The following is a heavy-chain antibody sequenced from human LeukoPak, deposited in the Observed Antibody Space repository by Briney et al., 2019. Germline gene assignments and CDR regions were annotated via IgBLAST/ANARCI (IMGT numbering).Heavy chain of an antibody. CDR1: GLNVSSHY. CDR2: IFSGGTT. D-gene: IGHD3-10*01. V-gene: IGHV3-53*01. J-gene: IGHJ6*04. Sequence: GGSLRLSCAASGLNVSSHYMSWVRQAPGKGLECVSVIFSGGTTYYTDSVKGRFIISRDNSNNTVYLQIKSLKVEDTAVYYCARRRPIWLGGEDYGLDVWGKGTTVTVSS. CDR3: ARRRPIWLGGEDYGLDV.